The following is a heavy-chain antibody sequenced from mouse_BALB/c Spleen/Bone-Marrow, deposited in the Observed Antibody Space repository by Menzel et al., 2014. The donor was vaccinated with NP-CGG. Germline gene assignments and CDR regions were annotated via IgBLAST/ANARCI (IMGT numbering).Heavy chain of an antibody. CDR3: ARGGNDLDY. Sequence: EVMLVESGGGLVQPGGSLRLSCATSGFTFTDYYMSWVRRPPGKALEWLGFIRNKANGYTTEYSASVKGRFTISRDNSQSILYLQMNTLRAEDRATYYCARGGNDLDYWGQGTTLTVSS. CDR2: IRNKANGYTT. CDR1: GFTFTDYY. J-gene: IGHJ2*01. V-gene: IGHV7-3*02. D-gene: IGHD2-3*01.